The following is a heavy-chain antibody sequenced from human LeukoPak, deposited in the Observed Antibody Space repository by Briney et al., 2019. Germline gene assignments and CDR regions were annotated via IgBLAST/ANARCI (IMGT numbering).Heavy chain of an antibody. J-gene: IGHJ4*02. V-gene: IGHV5-51*01. D-gene: IGHD6-19*01. Sequence: GESLKISCQGSGYRFTNYWIGWVRLMPGKGPEWMAIIYPGDSDARYSPSFQGRVTISADKSISTAYLQWSSLKASDTAMYYCAAGWYGGPYDYWGQGILVTVSS. CDR2: IYPGDSDA. CDR3: AAGWYGGPYDY. CDR1: GYRFTNYW.